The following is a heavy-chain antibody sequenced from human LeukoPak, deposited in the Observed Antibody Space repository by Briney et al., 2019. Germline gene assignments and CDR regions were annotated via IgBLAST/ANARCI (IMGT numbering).Heavy chain of an antibody. D-gene: IGHD2-15*01. V-gene: IGHV4-39*07. CDR3: ARVSVVAATFDY. Sequence: SETLSLTCTVSGGSISSSSYYWGWIRQPPGKGLEWIGSIYYSGSTYYNPSLKSRVTISVDTSKNQFSLKLSSVTAADTAVYYCARVSVVAATFDYWGQGTLVTVSS. CDR2: IYYSGST. J-gene: IGHJ4*02. CDR1: GGSISSSSYY.